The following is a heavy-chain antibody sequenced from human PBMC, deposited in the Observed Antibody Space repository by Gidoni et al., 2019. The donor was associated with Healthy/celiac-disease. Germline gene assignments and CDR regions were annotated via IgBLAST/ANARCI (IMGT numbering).Heavy chain of an antibody. D-gene: IGHD6-13*01. CDR3: ARRGGSSSWYLDY. Sequence: QVQLVESGGGVVQPGGSLRLSCAASGFPFSSYAMHWVRQAPGKGLGWVAGISYDGSNKYYADSVKGRFTISRDNSKNTLYLQMNSLRAEDTAVYYCARRGGSSSWYLDYWGQGTLVTVSS. J-gene: IGHJ4*02. CDR2: ISYDGSNK. V-gene: IGHV3-30-3*01. CDR1: GFPFSSYA.